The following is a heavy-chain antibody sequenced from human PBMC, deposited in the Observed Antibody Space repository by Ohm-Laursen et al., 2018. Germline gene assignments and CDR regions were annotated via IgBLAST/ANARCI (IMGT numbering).Heavy chain of an antibody. CDR2: IKSKTDGGTT. J-gene: IGHJ6*02. CDR1: GFTFSRFA. Sequence: SLRLSCSASGFTFSRFAMSWVRQAPGKGLEWVGRIKSKTDGGTTDYAAPVKGRFTISRDDSKNTLYLQMNSLKTEDTAVYYCTTSGYYYGMDVWGQGTTVTVSS. V-gene: IGHV3-15*01. CDR3: TTSGYYYGMDV.